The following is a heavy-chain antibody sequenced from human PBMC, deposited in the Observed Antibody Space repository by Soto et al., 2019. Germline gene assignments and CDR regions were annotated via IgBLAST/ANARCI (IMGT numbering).Heavy chain of an antibody. V-gene: IGHV4-31*03. Sequence: LSITCPVSGGSIISGGYDWIWILQHPGKGLEWIVYIYYSGSTYYNPSLKSRVTISVDTSKNQFSLKLSSVTAADTAVYYCARGGITIFGVGEAFDIWGQGTMVTVSS. CDR2: IYYSGST. CDR3: ARGGITIFGVGEAFDI. D-gene: IGHD3-3*01. CDR1: GGSIISGGYD. J-gene: IGHJ3*02.